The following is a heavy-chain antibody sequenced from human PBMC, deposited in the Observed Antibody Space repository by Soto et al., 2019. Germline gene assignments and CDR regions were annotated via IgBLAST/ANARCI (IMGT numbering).Heavy chain of an antibody. CDR2: ISSSSSYI. D-gene: IGHD2-2*03. CDR1: GFTFSSYS. CDR3: VKDAPNGSVDY. J-gene: IGHJ4*02. Sequence: GGSLRLSCAASGFTFSSYSMNWVRQAPGKGLEWVSSISSSSSYIYYADSVKGRFTISRDNTKNSLYLEMNSLRTEDTDFYFCVKDAPNGSVDYWGQGTLVTVSS. V-gene: IGHV3-21*04.